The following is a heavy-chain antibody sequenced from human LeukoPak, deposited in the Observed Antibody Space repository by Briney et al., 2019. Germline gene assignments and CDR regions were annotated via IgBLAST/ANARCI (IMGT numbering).Heavy chain of an antibody. Sequence: PGGSLRLSCAASGFTFSSYSMNWVRQAPGKGLEWVSYISSSSSTIYYADSVEGRFTISRDNAKNSLYLQMNSLRAEDMAVYYCARGYSSSWFDFDYWGQGTLVTVSS. CDR3: ARGYSSSWFDFDY. CDR2: ISSSSSTI. J-gene: IGHJ4*02. V-gene: IGHV3-48*01. CDR1: GFTFSSYS. D-gene: IGHD6-13*01.